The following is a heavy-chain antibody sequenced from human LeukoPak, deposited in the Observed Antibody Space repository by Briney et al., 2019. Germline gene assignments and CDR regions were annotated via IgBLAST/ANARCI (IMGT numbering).Heavy chain of an antibody. V-gene: IGHV3-30*18. CDR1: GFTFSNYG. D-gene: IGHD2-21*02. Sequence: GGSLRLSCAASGFTFSNYGMHWVRQAPGKGLEWVAVTSYDGSIEYYADSVKGRFTISRDNSKDTLFLQMNSLRTEDTALYYCGKRGGYCGDDFYKWWFDLWGRGTVVSVSS. CDR3: GKRGGYCGDDFYKWWFDL. CDR2: TSYDGSIE. J-gene: IGHJ2*01.